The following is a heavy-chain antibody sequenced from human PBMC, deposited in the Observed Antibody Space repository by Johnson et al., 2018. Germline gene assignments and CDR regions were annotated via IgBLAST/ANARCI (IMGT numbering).Heavy chain of an antibody. CDR1: GYSFTNYW. CDR2: IYPGDSDT. D-gene: IGHD1-7*01. V-gene: IGHV5-51*01. J-gene: IGHJ6*02. Sequence: VQLVQSGAEVKKPGESLKIFCKGSGYSFTNYWIGWVRQMPGKGLEWMGIIYPGDSDTRYSLSFQDQVTVSVDKSLSTAYLQWSSLKASDTAMYYWARQIITGSTLGDGMDVWGHGTRVTVSS. CDR3: ARQIITGSTLGDGMDV.